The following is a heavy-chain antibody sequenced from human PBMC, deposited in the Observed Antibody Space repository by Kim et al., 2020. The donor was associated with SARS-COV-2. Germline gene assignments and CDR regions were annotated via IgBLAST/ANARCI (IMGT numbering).Heavy chain of an antibody. CDR2: IWYDGSNK. D-gene: IGHD3-22*01. CDR1: GFTFSNYG. Sequence: GGFLRLSCAASGFTFSNYGMHWVRQSPGKGLEWVAVIWYDGSNKYYADSVKGRFTISRDNSMNTLYLQMNSLRAEDTAVYYCARDRDSSGYYYVHAFDIWGQGTMVTVSS. J-gene: IGHJ3*02. V-gene: IGHV3-33*01. CDR3: ARDRDSSGYYYVHAFDI.